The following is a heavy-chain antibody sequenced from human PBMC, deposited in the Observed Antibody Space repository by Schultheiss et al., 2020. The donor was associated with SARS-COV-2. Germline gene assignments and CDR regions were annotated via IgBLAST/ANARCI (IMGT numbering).Heavy chain of an antibody. CDR1: GGSISSSSYY. CDR3: ARGPPQHNYYDSSGYYRNWYFDL. Sequence: SQTLSLTCTVSGGSISSSSYYWGWIRQPPGKGLEWIGSIYYSGSTYYNPSLKSRVTISVDTSKNQFSLKLSSVTAADTAVYYCARGPPQHNYYDSSGYYRNWYFDLWGRGTLVTVSS. CDR2: IYYSGST. D-gene: IGHD3-22*01. J-gene: IGHJ2*01. V-gene: IGHV4-39*01.